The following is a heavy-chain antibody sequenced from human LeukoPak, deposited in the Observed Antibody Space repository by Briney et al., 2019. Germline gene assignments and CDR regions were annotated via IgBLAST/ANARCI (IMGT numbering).Heavy chain of an antibody. CDR3: AREGDGSGSYLDAFDI. Sequence: SETLSLTCTVSGGSISSSSYYWGWIRQSPGKGLEWIGSIYYSGSTYYNPSLKSRVTISVDTSKNQFSLKLSSVTAADTAVYYCAREGDGSGSYLDAFDIWGQGTMVTVSS. V-gene: IGHV4-39*07. CDR2: IYYSGST. CDR1: GGSISSSSYY. D-gene: IGHD3-10*01. J-gene: IGHJ3*02.